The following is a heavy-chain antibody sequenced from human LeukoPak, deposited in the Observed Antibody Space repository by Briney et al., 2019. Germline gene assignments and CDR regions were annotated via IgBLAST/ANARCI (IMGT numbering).Heavy chain of an antibody. Sequence: GGSLRLSCATSGFTLSTYWMSWVRQAPGKGLEWVANIRQDGSEMYYVDSVKGRFTISRDNAKNSLYLQMNSLSAEDTAVYYCANGDGFDYWGQGTLVTVSS. D-gene: IGHD5-24*01. V-gene: IGHV3-7*01. CDR2: IRQDGSEM. CDR3: ANGDGFDY. J-gene: IGHJ4*02. CDR1: GFTLSTYW.